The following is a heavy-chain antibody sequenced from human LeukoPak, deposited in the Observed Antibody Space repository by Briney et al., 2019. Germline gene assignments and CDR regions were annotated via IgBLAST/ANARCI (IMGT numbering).Heavy chain of an antibody. D-gene: IGHD2-21*02. Sequence: SETLSLTCTVSGGSISSYYWSWIRQPPGKGLEWIGYIYYSGSTNYNPSLKSRVTISVDTSKNQFSLKLSSVTAADTAVYYCARANPPLYCGGDCYSASFDYWGQGTLVTVSS. CDR2: IYYSGST. CDR3: ARANPPLYCGGDCYSASFDY. V-gene: IGHV4-59*01. J-gene: IGHJ4*02. CDR1: GGSISSYY.